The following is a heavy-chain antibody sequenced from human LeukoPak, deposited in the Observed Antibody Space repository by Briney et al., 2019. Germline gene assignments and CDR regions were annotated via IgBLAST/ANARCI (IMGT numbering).Heavy chain of an antibody. CDR1: GVSITTYY. J-gene: IGHJ4*02. CDR3: AGEANYYGSGSYFEGTFDY. CDR2: IYYTGST. V-gene: IGHV4-59*01. Sequence: PSETLSLTCTVSGVSITTYYWSWIRQPPGKGLEWIGYIYYTGSTNYNPSLKSRVTISADTSKNEFSLRLTSVTAADTAVYYCAGEANYYGSGSYFEGTFDYWGQGSLVTVSS. D-gene: IGHD3-10*01.